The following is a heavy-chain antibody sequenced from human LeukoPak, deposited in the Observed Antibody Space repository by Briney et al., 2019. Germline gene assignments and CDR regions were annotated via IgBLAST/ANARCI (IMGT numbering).Heavy chain of an antibody. CDR2: MWADGNRK. V-gene: IGHV3-33*01. Sequence: TGGSLRLSCVASGFTLSTYGVHWVRQASGKGLEWVAVMWADGNRKYYTESVKGRFAVSRDNSKKTLYLQMDSLRAEDTAVYYCARDADTSSHYSYLDYWGQGTLVTVSS. D-gene: IGHD3-22*01. CDR3: ARDADTSSHYSYLDY. CDR1: GFTLSTYG. J-gene: IGHJ4*02.